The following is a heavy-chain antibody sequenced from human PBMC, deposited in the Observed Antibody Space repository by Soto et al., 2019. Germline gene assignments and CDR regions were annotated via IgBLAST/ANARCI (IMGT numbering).Heavy chain of an antibody. CDR2: ISSSSSTI. Sequence: EVQLVESGGGLVQPGGSLRLSCAASGFTFSSYSMTWVRQAPGKGLEWVSYISSSSSTIYYADSVKGRFTISRDNANNSLYLQMNSLRDEDTAVYYCARAYRRYYYYYGMDVWGQGTTVTVSS. CDR3: ARAYRRYYYYYGMDV. J-gene: IGHJ6*02. V-gene: IGHV3-48*02. D-gene: IGHD4-4*01. CDR1: GFTFSSYS.